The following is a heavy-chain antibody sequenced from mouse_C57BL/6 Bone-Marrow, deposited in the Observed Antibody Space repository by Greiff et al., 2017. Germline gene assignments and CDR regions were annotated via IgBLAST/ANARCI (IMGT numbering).Heavy chain of an antibody. CDR1: GFNIKDDY. D-gene: IGHD2-2*01. CDR2: IDPENGDT. CDR3: TTMVTG. J-gene: IGHJ2*01. Sequence: EVHLVESGAELVRPGASVKLSCTASGFNIKDDYMHWVKQRPEQGLEWIGWIDPENGDTEYASKFQGKATITADTSSNTAYLQLSSLTSEDTAVYYCTTMVTGWGQGTTLTVSS. V-gene: IGHV14-4*01.